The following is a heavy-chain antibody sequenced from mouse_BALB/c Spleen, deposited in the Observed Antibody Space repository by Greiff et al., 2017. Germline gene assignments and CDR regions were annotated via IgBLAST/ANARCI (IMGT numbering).Heavy chain of an antibody. Sequence: VHVKQSGAELVKPGASVKLSCTASGFNIKDTYMHWVKQRPEQGLEWIGRIDPANGNTKYDPKFQGKATITADTSSNTAYLQLSSLTSEDTAVYYCARSGGYGYFDVWGAGTTVTVSS. D-gene: IGHD3-1*01. CDR1: GFNIKDTY. J-gene: IGHJ1*01. CDR3: ARSGGYGYFDV. V-gene: IGHV14-3*02. CDR2: IDPANGNT.